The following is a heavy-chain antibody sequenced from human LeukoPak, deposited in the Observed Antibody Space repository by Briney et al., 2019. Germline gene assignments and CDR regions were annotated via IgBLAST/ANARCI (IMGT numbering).Heavy chain of an antibody. CDR3: ARGLITIFGVVILTYGMDV. D-gene: IGHD3-3*01. Sequence: SVKVSCKASGGTFSSYAISWVRQAPGQGLEWMGGIIPIFGTANYAQKFQGRVTITADESTSTAYMELSSLRSEDTAVYYCARGLITIFGVVILTYGMDVWGQGTTVTVSS. CDR1: GGTFSSYA. V-gene: IGHV1-69*13. J-gene: IGHJ6*02. CDR2: IIPIFGTA.